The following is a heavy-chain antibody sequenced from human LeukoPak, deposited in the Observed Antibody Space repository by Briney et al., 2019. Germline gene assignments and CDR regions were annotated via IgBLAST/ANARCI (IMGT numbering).Heavy chain of an antibody. CDR2: IYYSGST. V-gene: IGHV4-39*01. Sequence: PTETLFLTCTVPGDYISSSSYYWGWIRQPPGKGLEWIGTIYYSGSTYYNPSLKSRVTISVDTSKNQFSLKLSSVTAADTAVYYCARQEPTVVTFFDYWGQGTLVTVSS. CDR1: GDYISSSSYY. CDR3: ARQEPTVVTFFDY. D-gene: IGHD4-23*01. J-gene: IGHJ4*02.